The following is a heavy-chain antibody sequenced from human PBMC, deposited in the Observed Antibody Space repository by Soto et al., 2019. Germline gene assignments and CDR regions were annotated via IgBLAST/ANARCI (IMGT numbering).Heavy chain of an antibody. V-gene: IGHV3-7*03. CDR2: IKQDGSEK. Sequence: EVQLVESGGGLVQPGGSLRLSCAASGFTFSSYWMSWVRQAPGKGLEWVANIKQDGSEKYYVDSVKGRFTISRDNAKNSLYLQMNSRRAEDTAVDYCGRDGGAAPPTGYGMDGWGQGTTVTVSS. CDR3: GRDGGAAPPTGYGMDG. CDR1: GFTFSSYW. D-gene: IGHD3-16*01. J-gene: IGHJ6*02.